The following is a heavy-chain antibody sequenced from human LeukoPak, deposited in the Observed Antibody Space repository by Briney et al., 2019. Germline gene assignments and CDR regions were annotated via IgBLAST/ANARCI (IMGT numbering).Heavy chain of an antibody. CDR1: GGSISSSNW. CDR2: IYHSGST. CDR3: ASSGRITMVRGEPGAFDI. J-gene: IGHJ3*02. V-gene: IGHV4-4*02. Sequence: SETLSLTCAVSGGSISSSNWWSWVRLPPGKGLEWIGEIYHSGSTNYNLSLKSRVTISVDKSKNQFPLKLSSVTAADTAVYYCASSGRITMVRGEPGAFDIWGQGTMVTVSS. D-gene: IGHD3-10*01.